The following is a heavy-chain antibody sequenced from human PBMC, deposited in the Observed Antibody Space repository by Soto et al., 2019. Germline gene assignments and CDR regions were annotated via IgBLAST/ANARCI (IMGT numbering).Heavy chain of an antibody. Sequence: PSETLSLTCTVSGGSISSSSYYWGWIRQPPGKGLEWIGSIYYSGSTYYNPSLKSRVTISVDTSKNEFSLRLSSVTAADTAVYFCARSVAVPGAHIDYWGQGTQVTVSS. CDR2: IYYSGST. CDR3: ARSVAVPGAHIDY. D-gene: IGHD6-19*01. J-gene: IGHJ4*02. CDR1: GGSISSSSYY. V-gene: IGHV4-39*07.